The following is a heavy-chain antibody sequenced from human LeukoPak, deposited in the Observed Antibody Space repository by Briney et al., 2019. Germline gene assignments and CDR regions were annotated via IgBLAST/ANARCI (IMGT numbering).Heavy chain of an antibody. J-gene: IGHJ4*02. CDR1: GGSFSGYY. V-gene: IGHV4-59*01. D-gene: IGHD6-19*01. CDR2: IYYSGST. CDR3: ARGYSSGWRGYFDY. Sequence: SETLSLTCAVYGGSFSGYYWSWIRQPPGKGLEWIGYIYYSGSTNYNPSLKSRVTISVDTSKNQFSLKLSSVTAADTAVYYCARGYSSGWRGYFDYWGQGTLVTVSS.